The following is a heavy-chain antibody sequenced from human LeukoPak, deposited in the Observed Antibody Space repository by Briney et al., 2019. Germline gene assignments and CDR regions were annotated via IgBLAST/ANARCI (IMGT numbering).Heavy chain of an antibody. V-gene: IGHV4-4*07. J-gene: IGHJ6*03. D-gene: IGHD2-2*01. CDR2: IYTSGST. Sequence: PSETLSLTCTVSGGSISSYYWSWIRQPAGKGLEWIGRIYTSGSTNYNPSLKSRVTMSVDTSKNQFSLKLNSVTAADTAVYYCARESPASTSRLMDVWGKGTTVTVSS. CDR3: ARESPASTSRLMDV. CDR1: GGSISSYY.